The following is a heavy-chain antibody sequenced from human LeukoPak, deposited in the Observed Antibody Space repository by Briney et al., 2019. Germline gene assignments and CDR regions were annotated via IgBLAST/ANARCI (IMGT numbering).Heavy chain of an antibody. D-gene: IGHD4-23*01. V-gene: IGHV3-9*03. CDR1: GFTFDDYA. Sequence: PGGSLRLSCAASGFTFDDYAMHWVRQAPGKGLEWVSGISWNSGSIGYADSVKGRFTISRDNAKNSLYLQMNSLRAEDMALYYCAKDNGETMVGAFDIWGQGTMVTVSS. J-gene: IGHJ3*02. CDR3: AKDNGETMVGAFDI. CDR2: ISWNSGSI.